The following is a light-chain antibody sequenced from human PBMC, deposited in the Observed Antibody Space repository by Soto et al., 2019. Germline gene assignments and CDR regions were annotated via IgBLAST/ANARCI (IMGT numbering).Light chain of an antibody. J-gene: IGKJ2*01. CDR3: QQYGSSPPLYT. CDR2: GAS. V-gene: IGKV3-20*01. Sequence: EIVLTQSPGTLSLSPGERATLSCRASQSVSSSYLAWYQQKPGQAPRLLLYGASSRATGSPDRFSGSGSGTDFTLTISRLEPEDFAVYYCQQYGSSPPLYTFGQGTKLESK. CDR1: QSVSSSY.